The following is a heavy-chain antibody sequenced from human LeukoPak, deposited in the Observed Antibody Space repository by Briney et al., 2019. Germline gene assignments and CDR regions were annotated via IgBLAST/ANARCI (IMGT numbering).Heavy chain of an antibody. J-gene: IGHJ4*02. Sequence: GGSLRRSCAASGFTFSSYAMSWVRQAPGKGLEGVSAISGSGGSTYYADSVKGRFTISRDNSKNTLYLQMNSRRAEDTALYYCAKPRGYSYGYFDYWGQGTLVTVSS. CDR1: GFTFSSYA. V-gene: IGHV3-23*01. CDR2: ISGSGGST. CDR3: AKPRGYSYGYFDY. D-gene: IGHD5-18*01.